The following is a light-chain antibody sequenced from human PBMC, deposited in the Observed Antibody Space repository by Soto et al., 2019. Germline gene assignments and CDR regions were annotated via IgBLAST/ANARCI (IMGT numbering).Light chain of an antibody. CDR1: QSVSTY. J-gene: IGKJ1*01. CDR3: QQRDSWWT. CDR2: GAS. V-gene: IGKV3-11*01. Sequence: EIVLTQSPATLSLSPGEGATLSCRASQSVSTYLAWYQQKPGQAPRLLIYGASNGATGVAARFSGSGSGTDFTLTISRLDPEDSAGYYCQQRDSWWTFGQGTKVEI.